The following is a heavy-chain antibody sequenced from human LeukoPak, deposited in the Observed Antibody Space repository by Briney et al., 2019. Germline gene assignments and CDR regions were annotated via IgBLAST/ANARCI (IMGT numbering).Heavy chain of an antibody. J-gene: IGHJ4*02. CDR1: GFTFSSYW. D-gene: IGHD5-24*01. V-gene: IGHV3-7*01. Sequence: PGGSLRLSCAASGFTFSSYWMSWVRQAPGPGLGWVGNIKQDGSEKYYVDSVKGRFTISRDNAKNSLYLQMNSLRAEDTAVYHCAREMAVGRDGYNFYDYWGQGTLVTVSS. CDR2: IKQDGSEK. CDR3: AREMAVGRDGYNFYDY.